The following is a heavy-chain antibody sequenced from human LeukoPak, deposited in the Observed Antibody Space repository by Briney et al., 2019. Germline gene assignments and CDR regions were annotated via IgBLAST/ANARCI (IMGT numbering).Heavy chain of an antibody. J-gene: IGHJ4*02. D-gene: IGHD1-26*01. CDR1: GFTFSSYG. Sequence: GRSLRLSCAASGFTFSSYGMSWVRQAPGKGLEWVSAISGSGGSTYYADSVKGRFTISRDNSKNTLYLQMNSLRAEDTAVYYCAKGIGIGPIDYWGQGTLVTVSS. V-gene: IGHV3-23*01. CDR3: AKGIGIGPIDY. CDR2: ISGSGGST.